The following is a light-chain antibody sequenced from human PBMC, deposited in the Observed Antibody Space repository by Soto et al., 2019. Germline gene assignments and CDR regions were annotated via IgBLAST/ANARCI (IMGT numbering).Light chain of an antibody. CDR2: AAS. J-gene: IGKJ1*01. V-gene: IGKV1-39*01. Sequence: DIQMTQSPSSLSASVEDRVIITCRASQSISNNLNWYQQKPGKAPKLLIFAASSLQSGVPSRFSGSRSGPDFTLTISSLQPEDFATYYCQQSYSSPPTFGQGTKVEIK. CDR1: QSISNN. CDR3: QQSYSSPPT.